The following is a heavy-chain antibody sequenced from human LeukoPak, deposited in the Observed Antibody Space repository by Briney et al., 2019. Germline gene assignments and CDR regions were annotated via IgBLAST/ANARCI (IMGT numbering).Heavy chain of an antibody. D-gene: IGHD2/OR15-2a*01. V-gene: IGHV1-8*01. Sequence: GASVKVSCKASGYTFTSYDINWVRQATGQGLEWMGWMNPNSGNTGYAQKFQGRVTMTRNTSISTAYMELSSLRSEDTAVYYCASFLKDYYYYGMDAWGQGTTVTVSS. J-gene: IGHJ6*02. CDR2: MNPNSGNT. CDR1: GYTFTSYD. CDR3: ASFLKDYYYYGMDA.